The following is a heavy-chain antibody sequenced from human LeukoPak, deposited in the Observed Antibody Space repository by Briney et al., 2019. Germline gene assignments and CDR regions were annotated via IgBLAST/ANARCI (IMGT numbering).Heavy chain of an antibody. J-gene: IGHJ6*02. CDR2: INPNSGGT. Sequence: ASVKVSCKASGYTFTGYYMHWVRQAPGQGLEWMGWINPNSGGTNYAQKFQGRVTMTRDASISTAYMELSRLRSDDTAVYYCARPITDYDSYGMDVWGQGTMVTVSS. CDR1: GYTFTGYY. CDR3: ARPITDYDSYGMDV. V-gene: IGHV1-2*02. D-gene: IGHD3-3*01.